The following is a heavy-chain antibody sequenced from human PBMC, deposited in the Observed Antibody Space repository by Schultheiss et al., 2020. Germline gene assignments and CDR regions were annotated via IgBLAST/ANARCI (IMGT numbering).Heavy chain of an antibody. D-gene: IGHD5-24*01. J-gene: IGHJ4*02. CDR1: GFTFSTYW. CDR2: IKQDGSEK. Sequence: GESLKISCAASGFTFSTYWMSWVRQAPGKGLEWVANIKQDGSEKYYVDSVKGRLTISRDNAKNSLFLQMNSLRAEDTAVYYCARWNHDGYSRGLYFDYWGQGTLVTVSS. CDR3: ARWNHDGYSRGLYFDY. V-gene: IGHV3-7*01.